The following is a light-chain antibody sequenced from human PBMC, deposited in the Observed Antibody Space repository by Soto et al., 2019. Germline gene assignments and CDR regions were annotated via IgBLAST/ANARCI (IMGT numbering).Light chain of an antibody. CDR2: RIS. CDR3: LLFYGGVHV. Sequence: QAVVTHEPSLTVSPGGTVTLTCACSTGAVTSDYFPNWFQQKPGQAPRALIYRISNRHSWTPARFSGSLLGSKAALALSAVQPEDEADYYCLLFYGGVHVFGNGTKVTVL. CDR1: TGAVTSDYF. J-gene: IGLJ1*01. V-gene: IGLV7-43*01.